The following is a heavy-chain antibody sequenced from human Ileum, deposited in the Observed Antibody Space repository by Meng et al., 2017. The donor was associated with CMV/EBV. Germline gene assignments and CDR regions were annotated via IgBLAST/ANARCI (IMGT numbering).Heavy chain of an antibody. V-gene: IGHV3-30*02. D-gene: IGHD2-2*03. CDR3: VQGGYCSSTTCYNLGWFAP. Sequence: GESLKISCAASGLTFSNFGMHWVRQAPGKGLEWVAFIRYDGSNKYYADSVKGRFTISRDNSKNTLYLQLDSLRAEDTAVYYCVQGGYCSSTTCYNLGWFAPWGQGTPVTVSS. J-gene: IGHJ5*02. CDR1: GLTFSNFG. CDR2: IRYDGSNK.